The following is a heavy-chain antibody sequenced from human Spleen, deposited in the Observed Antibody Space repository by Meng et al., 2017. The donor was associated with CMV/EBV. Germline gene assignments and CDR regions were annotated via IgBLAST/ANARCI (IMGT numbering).Heavy chain of an antibody. J-gene: IGHJ6*02. CDR3: AREMYSNSPRFYYGMDV. CDR2: ISDTGST. Sequence: GSLRLSCTVSGGSISNHYWSWIRQPPGKGLEWIGYISDTGSTKYHPSLKSRVTISIDTSKNQFSLNLNSVTAADTAVYYCAREMYSNSPRFYYGMDVWGQGTTVTVSS. D-gene: IGHD6-13*01. CDR1: GGSISNHY. V-gene: IGHV4-59*11.